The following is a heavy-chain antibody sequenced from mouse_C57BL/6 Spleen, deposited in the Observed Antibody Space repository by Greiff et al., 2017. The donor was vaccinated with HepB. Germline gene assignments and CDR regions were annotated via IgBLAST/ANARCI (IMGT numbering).Heavy chain of an antibody. J-gene: IGHJ4*01. CDR2: IDPSDSYT. CDR1: GYTFTSYW. D-gene: IGHD1-1*01. CDR3: ARSYYYGSSYVYYAMDD. Sequence: QVQLQQPGAELVRPGTSVKLSCKASGYTFTSYWMHWVKQRPGQGLEWIGVIDPSDSYTNYNQKFKGKATLTVDTSSSTAYMQLSSLTSEDSAVYYGARSYYYGSSYVYYAMDDWGQGTSVTVSS. V-gene: IGHV1-59*01.